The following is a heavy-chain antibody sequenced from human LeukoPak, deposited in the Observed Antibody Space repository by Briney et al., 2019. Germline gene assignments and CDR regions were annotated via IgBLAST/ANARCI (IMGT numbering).Heavy chain of an antibody. CDR2: IYYTGSV. D-gene: IGHD3-3*01. J-gene: IGHJ4*02. Sequence: SQALSLTCTISGASISTGGFYWTWIRQPPGEGLEWIGYIYYTGSVDYNASLKSRLTISLDTSKNRFSLKLNSVTAADTAVYYCARAVASFGVVIDYWGQGTLVTVSS. CDR1: GASISTGGFY. CDR3: ARAVASFGVVIDY. V-gene: IGHV4-31*03.